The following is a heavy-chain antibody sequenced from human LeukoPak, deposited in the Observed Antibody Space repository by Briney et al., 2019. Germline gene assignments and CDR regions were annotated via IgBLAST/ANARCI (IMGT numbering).Heavy chain of an antibody. CDR1: GFTFSSYA. J-gene: IGHJ4*02. Sequence: GGSLRLSCAASGFTFSSYAMHWVRQAPGKGLEYVSAISSNGGSTYYANSVKGRFTISRDNSKNTLYLQMGSLRAEDMAVYYCARDGLWFGELLQPDRYFDYWGQGTLVTVSS. CDR3: ARDGLWFGELLQPDRYFDY. V-gene: IGHV3-64*01. CDR2: ISSNGGST. D-gene: IGHD3-10*01.